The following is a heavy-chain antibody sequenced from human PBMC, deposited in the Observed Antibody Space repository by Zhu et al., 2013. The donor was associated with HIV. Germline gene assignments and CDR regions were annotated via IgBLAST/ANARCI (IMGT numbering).Heavy chain of an antibody. V-gene: IGHV4-38-2*02. CDR3: ASHGSSSGYTAFDI. J-gene: IGHJ3*02. D-gene: IGHD3-22*01. CDR1: GYSISSGYY. CDR2: IYHSGST. Sequence: QVQLQESGPGLVKPSETLSLTCTVSGYSISSGYYWGWIRQPPGKGLEWIGSIYHSGSTYYNPSLKSRVTISVDTSKNQFSLKLSSVTAADTAVYYCASHGSSSGYTAFDIWGQGTMVTVSS.